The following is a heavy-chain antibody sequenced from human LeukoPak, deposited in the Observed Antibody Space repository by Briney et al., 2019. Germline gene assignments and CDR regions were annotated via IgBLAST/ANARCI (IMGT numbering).Heavy chain of an antibody. CDR1: GXTFSTYD. CDR3: ARVLAVAGRNWYFDL. J-gene: IGHJ2*01. Sequence: GGSLRLSCTASGXTFSTYDVHWVRQTTRKGLEWVSLIGTAGDTYYTDSVKARFTISRENAKNSVFLQMNSLTAGDTAVYFCARVLAVAGRNWYFDLWGRGTLVTVSS. CDR2: IGTAGDT. D-gene: IGHD6-19*01. V-gene: IGHV3-13*04.